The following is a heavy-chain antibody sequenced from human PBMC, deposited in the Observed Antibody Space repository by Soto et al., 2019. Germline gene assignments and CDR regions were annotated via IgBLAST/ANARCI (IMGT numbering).Heavy chain of an antibody. D-gene: IGHD1-1*01. Sequence: SVKGAWKASGYTFTGYYMHWVRQAPGQGLEWMGWINPNSGGTNYAQKFQGRVTMTRDTSISTAYMELSRLRSDDTAVYYCAIYKAKRQNYYYDMVVLGQGLTVTVS. CDR3: AIYKAKRQNYYYDMVV. V-gene: IGHV1-2*02. CDR1: GYTFTGYY. CDR2: INPNSGGT. J-gene: IGHJ6*02.